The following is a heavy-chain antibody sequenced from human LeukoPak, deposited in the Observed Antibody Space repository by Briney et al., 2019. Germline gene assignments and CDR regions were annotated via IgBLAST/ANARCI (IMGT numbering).Heavy chain of an antibody. D-gene: IGHD5-24*01. J-gene: IGHJ4*02. CDR1: AFTFSSYS. CDR2: ISSTGGST. V-gene: IGHV3-64D*09. Sequence: GGSLRLSCSASAFTFSSYSMHWVRQAPPKVLEYVSAISSTGGSTYYADSAKGRYTISRANSKNTMYLQISSLRAEDTAVYYCVKVRDGYNSGYWGEGTLVTVSS. CDR3: VKVRDGYNSGY.